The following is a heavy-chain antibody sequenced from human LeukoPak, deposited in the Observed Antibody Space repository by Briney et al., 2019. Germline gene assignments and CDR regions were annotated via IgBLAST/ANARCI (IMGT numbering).Heavy chain of an antibody. Sequence: GESLKISCKGSGYSFTSYWIGWVRQMPGKGLEWMGIIYPGDSDTRYSPSFQGQVTISADKSISTAYLQWSSLKASDTAMYYCARHKGGYYDFWSGYNNYFDYWGQGTLVTVSS. CDR1: GYSFTSYW. V-gene: IGHV5-51*01. CDR3: ARHKGGYYDFWSGYNNYFDY. CDR2: IYPGDSDT. J-gene: IGHJ4*02. D-gene: IGHD3-3*01.